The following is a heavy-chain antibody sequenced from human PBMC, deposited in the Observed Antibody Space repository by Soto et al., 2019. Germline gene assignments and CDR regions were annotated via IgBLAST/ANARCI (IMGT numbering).Heavy chain of an antibody. CDR2: MSHSGGT. CDR1: GGFVSSGSYY. J-gene: IGHJ3*02. D-gene: IGHD1-1*01. V-gene: IGHV4-34*01. Sequence: QVQLQQWGAGLLKPSETLSLTCAVYGGFVSSGSYYWSWIRQPPGKGLEWIGEMSHSGGTHFNPYLKSRVTISVDTSKNQFSLKMSSVTAADTALYYCARVERGTATTVVDACDIWGPGTMVTVSS. CDR3: ARVERGTATTVVDACDI.